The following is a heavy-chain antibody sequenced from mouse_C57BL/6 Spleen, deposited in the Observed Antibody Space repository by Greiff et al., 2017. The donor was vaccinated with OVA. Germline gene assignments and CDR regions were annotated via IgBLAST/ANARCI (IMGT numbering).Heavy chain of an antibody. CDR2: IDPENGDT. CDR1: GFNIKDDY. Sequence: VQLQQSGAELVRPGASVKLSCTASGFNIKDDYMHWVKQRPEQGLEWIGWIDPENGDTEYASKFQGKATITADTSSNTAYLQLSSLTSEDTAVYYFTIPGAMDYWGQGTSVTVSS. J-gene: IGHJ4*01. CDR3: TIPGAMDY. V-gene: IGHV14-4*01.